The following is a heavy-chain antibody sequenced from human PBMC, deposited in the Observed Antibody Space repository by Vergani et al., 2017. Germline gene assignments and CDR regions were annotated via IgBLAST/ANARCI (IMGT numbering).Heavy chain of an antibody. CDR3: ARARKXRVGVVWESWFDP. CDR2: MNGDGDTI. V-gene: IGHV3-74*01. D-gene: IGHD3-3*01. J-gene: IGHJ5*02. Sequence: EVELVESGGGLVQPGGSLRLSCAASGFTFNEYWMHWARQVPGKGLVWVSGMNGDGDTISYADSVKGRFTISRDNAKNTLFLQMNSLRAEDTAVYYCARARKXRVGVVWESWFDPWGQGTLVTVSS. CDR1: GFTFNEYW.